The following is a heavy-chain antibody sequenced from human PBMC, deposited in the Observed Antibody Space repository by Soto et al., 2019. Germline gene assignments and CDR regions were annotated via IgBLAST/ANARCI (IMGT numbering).Heavy chain of an antibody. CDR3: ARIRGYWYGLDV. V-gene: IGHV3-23*01. J-gene: IGHJ6*02. Sequence: GGSLRLSCAGFGFTLSTYGMTWVRQAPGKGLEWVSAITGTGGNTYYVDSVKGRFTNSRDNSKNMLYLQMNSVRVEDTAVYYCARIRGYWYGLDVWGQGTTVTVSS. CDR2: ITGTGGNT. CDR1: GFTLSTYG.